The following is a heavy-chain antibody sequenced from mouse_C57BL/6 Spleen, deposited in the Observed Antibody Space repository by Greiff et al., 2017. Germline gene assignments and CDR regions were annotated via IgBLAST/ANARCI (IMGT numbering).Heavy chain of an antibody. CDR2: ISYSGST. V-gene: IGHV3-1*01. Sequence: VQLKESGPGMVKPSQSLSLTCTVTGYSITSGYDWHWIRHFPGNKLEWMGYISYSGSTNYNPSLKSRISITHDTSKNHFFLKLNSVTTEDTATYYCARGYYGSEAWFAYWGQGTLVTVSA. CDR3: ARGYYGSEAWFAY. D-gene: IGHD1-1*01. J-gene: IGHJ3*01. CDR1: GYSITSGYD.